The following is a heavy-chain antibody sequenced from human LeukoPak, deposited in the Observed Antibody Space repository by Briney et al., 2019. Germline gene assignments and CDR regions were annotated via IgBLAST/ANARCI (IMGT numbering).Heavy chain of an antibody. D-gene: IGHD4-17*01. CDR3: VRVVYGDYLFDY. CDR2: INTIGSST. J-gene: IGHJ4*02. Sequence: LSGGSLRLSCAASGFTFRSYWMHWVRQAPGKGLVWVSRINTIGSSTTYADSVKGRFSISRDNAKNTLYLQMNSLRAEDTAVYYCVRVVYGDYLFDYWGQGTLVTVSS. CDR1: GFTFRSYW. V-gene: IGHV3-74*01.